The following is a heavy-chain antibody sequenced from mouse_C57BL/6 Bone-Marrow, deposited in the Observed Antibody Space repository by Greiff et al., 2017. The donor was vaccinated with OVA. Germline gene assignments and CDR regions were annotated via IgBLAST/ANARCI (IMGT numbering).Heavy chain of an antibody. Sequence: QVQLKESGAELVMPGASVKLSCKASGYTFTSYWMHWVKQRPGQGLEWIGEIDPSDSYTNYNQKFKGKSTLTVDKSSSTAYMQLSSLTSEDSAVYYCARADGYDFDYWGQGTTLTVSS. V-gene: IGHV1-69*01. D-gene: IGHD2-2*01. CDR2: IDPSDSYT. CDR3: ARADGYDFDY. J-gene: IGHJ2*01. CDR1: GYTFTSYW.